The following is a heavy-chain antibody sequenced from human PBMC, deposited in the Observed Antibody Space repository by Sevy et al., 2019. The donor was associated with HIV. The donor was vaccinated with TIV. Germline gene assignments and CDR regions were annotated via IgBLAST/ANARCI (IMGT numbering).Heavy chain of an antibody. J-gene: IGHJ3*02. CDR1: GGSISSYY. Sequence: SETLSLTCTVSGGSISSYYWSWIRQPPGKGLEWIGYIYYSGSTNYNPSLKSRVTISVDTSKNQFSLKLSSVTAADTAVYYCARGYITIFGVVTSDAFDIWGQGTMVTVSS. CDR3: ARGYITIFGVVTSDAFDI. D-gene: IGHD3-3*01. V-gene: IGHV4-59*01. CDR2: IYYSGST.